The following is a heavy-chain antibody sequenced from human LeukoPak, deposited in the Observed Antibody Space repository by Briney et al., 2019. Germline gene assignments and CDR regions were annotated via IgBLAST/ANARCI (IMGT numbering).Heavy chain of an antibody. V-gene: IGHV4-31*03. J-gene: IGHJ4*02. CDR2: IYYSGST. Sequence: PSETLSLTCTVSGGSISSGGYYWSWIRQHPGKGLEWIGYIYYSGSTCYNPSLKSRVTISVDTSKNQFSLKLSSVTAADTAVYYCARAKDYYYGSGSYYHFDYWGQGTLVTVSS. D-gene: IGHD3-10*01. CDR1: GGSISSGGYY. CDR3: ARAKDYYYGSGSYYHFDY.